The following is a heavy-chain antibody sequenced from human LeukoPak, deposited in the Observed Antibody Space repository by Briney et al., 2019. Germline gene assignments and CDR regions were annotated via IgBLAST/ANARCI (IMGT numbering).Heavy chain of an antibody. CDR3: ASAGCSSDSCFYYYYYFGMDV. D-gene: IGHD2-2*01. J-gene: IGHJ6*02. CDR2: ISAYNGNT. V-gene: IGHV1-18*01. CDR1: GYTFTKYG. Sequence: ASVKVSCKASGYTFTKYGTSWVRQAPGQGLEWMGWISAYNGNTNYAQKFQGRVTVTTDTSTSTAYMELRSLTSDDTAVYYCASAGCSSDSCFYYYYYFGMDVWGQGTTVTVSS.